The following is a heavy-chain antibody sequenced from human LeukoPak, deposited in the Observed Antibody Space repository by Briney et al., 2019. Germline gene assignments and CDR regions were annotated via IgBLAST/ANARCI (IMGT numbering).Heavy chain of an antibody. CDR1: GFIFSSYW. D-gene: IGHD2-8*01. CDR3: ARARAAYCSNGVCCHFDY. Sequence: GGSLRLSCAASGFIFSSYWMTWVRQAPGRGLEWVANIKKDGSEKYYVDSVKGRFTISRDNAKNSLYLQMNSLRAEDTAVYYCARARAAYCSNGVCCHFDYWGQGTLVTVSS. V-gene: IGHV3-7*05. CDR2: IKKDGSEK. J-gene: IGHJ4*02.